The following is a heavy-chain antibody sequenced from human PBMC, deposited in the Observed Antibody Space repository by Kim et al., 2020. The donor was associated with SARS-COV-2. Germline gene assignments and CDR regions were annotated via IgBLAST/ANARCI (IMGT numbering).Heavy chain of an antibody. Sequence: GGSLRHSCAASGFTFSSYSMNWVRQAPGKGLEWVSYISRSSSTIYYADSVKGRFTISRDNAKNSLYLQMNSLRAEDTAVYYCARMGYAAGMDVWGQGTTVTVSS. CDR2: ISRSSSTI. CDR3: ARMGYAAGMDV. J-gene: IGHJ6*02. CDR1: GFTFSSYS. V-gene: IGHV3-48*01. D-gene: IGHD2-15*01.